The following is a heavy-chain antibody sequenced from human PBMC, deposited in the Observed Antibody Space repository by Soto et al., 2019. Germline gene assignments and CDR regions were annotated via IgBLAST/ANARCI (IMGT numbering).Heavy chain of an antibody. CDR3: ASRGSGSYYDY. V-gene: IGHV3-23*01. D-gene: IGHD1-26*01. Sequence: EVQLLESGGGLVQPGGSLRLSCAASGFTFSSYAMRWVRQAPVKGLEWVSAISGSGGSTYYADSVKGRFTISRDNSKNTPYLQMNSLRADDTTVYYCASRGSGSYYDYWGQGTLVTVSS. CDR2: ISGSGGST. CDR1: GFTFSSYA. J-gene: IGHJ4*02.